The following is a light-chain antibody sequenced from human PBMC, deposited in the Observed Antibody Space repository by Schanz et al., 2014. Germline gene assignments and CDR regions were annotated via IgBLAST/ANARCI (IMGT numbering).Light chain of an antibody. V-gene: IGLV2-18*02. CDR2: EVS. J-gene: IGLJ2*01. CDR3: SSYTTSSTPGVV. CDR1: SSDVGSYNR. Sequence: QSALTQPPSVSGSPGQSVTISCTGTSSDVGSYNRVSWYQQPPGTVPKLMIYEVSNRPSGVPDRFSGSKSGNTASLTISGLQAEDEADYYCSSYTTSSTPGVVFGGGTKLTVL.